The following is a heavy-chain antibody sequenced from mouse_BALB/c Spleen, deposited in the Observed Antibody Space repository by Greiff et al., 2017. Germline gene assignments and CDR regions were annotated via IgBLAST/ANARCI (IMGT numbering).Heavy chain of an antibody. CDR2: IYPGDGDT. CDR1: GYTFTSYW. CDR3: ARWGRGDAMDY. Sequence: VQLQQSGAELARPGASVKLSCKASGYTFTSYWMQWVKQRPGPGLEWIGAIYPGDGDTRYTQKFKGKATLAADKSSSTAYMQLSSLASEDSAVYYCARWGRGDAMDYWGQGTSVTVSS. V-gene: IGHV1-87*01. J-gene: IGHJ4*01. D-gene: IGHD2-3*01.